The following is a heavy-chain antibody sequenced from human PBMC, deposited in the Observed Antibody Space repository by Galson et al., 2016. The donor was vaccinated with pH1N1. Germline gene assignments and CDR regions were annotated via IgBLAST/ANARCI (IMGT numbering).Heavy chain of an antibody. Sequence: SLRLSCAGSGFTFSNYWMTWVRQAPGKGLEWVANIKQDGSEKFYVASAKGRFTISRDNAKNSLYLQMNSLRAEDTAVYYCARAIAAADSAWGQGTMVTVSS. D-gene: IGHD6-13*01. J-gene: IGHJ3*01. CDR1: GFTFSNYW. CDR3: ARAIAAADSA. V-gene: IGHV3-7*01. CDR2: IKQDGSEK.